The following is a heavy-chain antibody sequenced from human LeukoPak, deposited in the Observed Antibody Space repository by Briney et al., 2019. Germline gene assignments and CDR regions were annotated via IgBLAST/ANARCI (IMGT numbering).Heavy chain of an antibody. D-gene: IGHD1-1*01. CDR3: ARRAYSAAYWKHFDY. J-gene: IGHJ4*02. V-gene: IGHV4-59*08. CDR2: IYYSGST. Sequence: PSETLSLTCTVSDDSITIYYWSWIRQPPGKGLEWIGYIYYSGSTNYNPSLKSRVTISVDTSKNQFSLKLNSVTAADTAVYFCARRAYSAAYWKHFDYWGQGTLVTVSS. CDR1: DDSITIYY.